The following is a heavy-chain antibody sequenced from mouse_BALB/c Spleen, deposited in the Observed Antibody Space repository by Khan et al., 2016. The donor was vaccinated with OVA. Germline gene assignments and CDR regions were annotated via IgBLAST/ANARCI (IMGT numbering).Heavy chain of an antibody. V-gene: IGHV2-2*02. J-gene: IGHJ3*01. D-gene: IGHD2-4*01. CDR3: ARNYDYDEGRAY. Sequence: QIQLVQSGPGLVQPSQSLSITCTVSGFSLTSYGVHWVRQSPGKGLEWLGVIWSGGITDYSAAFISRLSISKDNSKSQVFFKMNSLQANDTAIYYCARNYDYDEGRAYWGQGTLVTVSA. CDR1: GFSLTSYG. CDR2: IWSGGIT.